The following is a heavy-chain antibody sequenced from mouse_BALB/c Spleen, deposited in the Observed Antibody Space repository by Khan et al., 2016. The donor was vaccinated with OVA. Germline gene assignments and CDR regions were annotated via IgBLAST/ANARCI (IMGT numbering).Heavy chain of an antibody. CDR1: GFTFSSFG. CDR3: ARGYDGSSDGGAMDY. D-gene: IGHD1-1*01. J-gene: IGHJ4*01. CDR2: ISSGSSTI. Sequence: EVELVESGGGLVQPGGSRKLSCAASGFTFSSFGMHWVRQAPEKGLEWVAYISSGSSTIYYADTVKGRFTISRDNPKNPLFLQMTSLRYEDTAMYYCARGYDGSSDGGAMDYWGQGTSVTVSS. V-gene: IGHV5-17*02.